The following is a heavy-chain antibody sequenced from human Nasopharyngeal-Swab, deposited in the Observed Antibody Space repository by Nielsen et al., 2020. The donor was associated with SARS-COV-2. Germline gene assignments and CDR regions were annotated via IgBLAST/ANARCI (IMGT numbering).Heavy chain of an antibody. CDR1: GGSFSGYY. CDR2: LNHSGTT. D-gene: IGHD3-22*01. CDR3: ARGHRSISMIVVVIATAHFYFDS. J-gene: IGHJ4*02. Sequence: LRLSCAVYGGSFSGYYWSWIRQPPGKGLEWIGELNHSGTTRYNPSLKSRVTISSDTSKNQFSLKLSSVTAADTAVYYCARGHRSISMIVVVIATAHFYFDSWGRGTLVTVTS. V-gene: IGHV4-34*01.